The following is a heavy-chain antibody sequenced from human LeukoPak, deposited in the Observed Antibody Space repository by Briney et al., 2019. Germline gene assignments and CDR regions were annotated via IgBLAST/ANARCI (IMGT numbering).Heavy chain of an antibody. V-gene: IGHV3-43*01. D-gene: IGHD3-22*01. J-gene: IGHJ4*02. CDR3: TKTGSRDSSGYYN. CDR2: ISWDGGST. CDR1: GFTFSSYW. Sequence: GGSLRLSCAASGFTFSSYWMHWVRQAPGKGLEWVSLISWDGGSTYYADSVKGRFTISRDNSKNSLYLQMNSLRTEDTALYYCTKTGSRDSSGYYNWGQGTLVTVSS.